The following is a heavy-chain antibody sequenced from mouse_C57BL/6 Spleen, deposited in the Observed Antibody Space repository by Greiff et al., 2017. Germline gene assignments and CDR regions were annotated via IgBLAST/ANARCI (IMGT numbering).Heavy chain of an antibody. CDR3: ARKGWAYCFDY. V-gene: IGHV1-54*01. Sequence: QVQLQQSGAELVRPGTSVKVSCKASGYAFTNYLIEWVKQRPGQGLEWIGVINPGSGGTNYNEKFKGKATLTADTSSSTAYMQLSSLTSEDSAVYCCARKGWAYCFDYWGQGTTLTVSA. CDR2: INPGSGGT. CDR1: GYAFTNYL. D-gene: IGHD3-2*02. J-gene: IGHJ2*01.